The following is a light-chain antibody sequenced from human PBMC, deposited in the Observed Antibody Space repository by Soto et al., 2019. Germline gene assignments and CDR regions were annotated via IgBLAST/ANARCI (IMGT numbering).Light chain of an antibody. CDR1: QDIGDW. V-gene: IGKV1-5*03. Sequence: DDRLTQSPSTLSASVGDRVTISCRASQDIGDWWAWYQQKPGKAPKLLFHRVSRVQSGVPVRFSGSGSETEFTLTINGLQPDDFAADYCQRYNSHLFIFGPGTKVQSK. CDR3: QRYNSHLFI. CDR2: RVS. J-gene: IGKJ3*01.